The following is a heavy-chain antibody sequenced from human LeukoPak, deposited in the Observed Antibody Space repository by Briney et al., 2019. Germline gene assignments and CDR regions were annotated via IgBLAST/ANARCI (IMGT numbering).Heavy chain of an antibody. CDR1: GQSFTNYW. D-gene: IGHD6-13*01. CDR2: IHPGGSEV. V-gene: IGHV5-51*01. Sequence: DSLKIPCKTSGQSFTNYWIGWVRQMPGKGLEWMGIIHPGGSEVLYSLAFQGQVTISADKSISTAYLQWVSLKASDTAMYYCACRDLTSTWSFPWGQGTLVTVSS. J-gene: IGHJ5*02. CDR3: ACRDLTSTWSFP.